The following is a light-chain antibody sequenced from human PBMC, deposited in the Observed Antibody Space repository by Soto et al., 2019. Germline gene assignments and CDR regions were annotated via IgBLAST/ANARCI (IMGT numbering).Light chain of an antibody. CDR2: EDN. Sequence: NFMLAQPHSVSESPGKTVTISCTGSSGTVVTNYEQWYQQRPGSAPTTVIYEDNQRPSGVPDRFSGSIDRSSNSASLTISGLKTEDEADYYCQSSDSRNHVVFGGGTKLTVL. CDR3: QSSDSRNHVV. J-gene: IGLJ2*01. CDR1: SGTVVTNY. V-gene: IGLV6-57*02.